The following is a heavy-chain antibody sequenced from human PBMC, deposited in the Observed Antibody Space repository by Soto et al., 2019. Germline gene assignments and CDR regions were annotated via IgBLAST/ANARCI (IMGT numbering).Heavy chain of an antibody. V-gene: IGHV1-69*06. Sequence: QVQLVQSEAEVKKPGSSVKVSCKASGGTFSSYAISWVRQAPGQGLEWMGGIIPIFGTANYAQKFQGRVTITADKSTSTAYMELSSLRSEDTAVYYCARHTLYSSSWYAHYYYGMDVWGQGTTVTVSS. CDR2: IIPIFGTA. D-gene: IGHD6-13*01. CDR3: ARHTLYSSSWYAHYYYGMDV. J-gene: IGHJ6*02. CDR1: GGTFSSYA.